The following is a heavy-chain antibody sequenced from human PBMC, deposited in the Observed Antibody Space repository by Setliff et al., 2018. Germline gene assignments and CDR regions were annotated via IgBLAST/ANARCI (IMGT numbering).Heavy chain of an antibody. CDR1: GFTFNRYW. Sequence: GGSLRLSCAASGFTFNRYWMSGVRQAPGKGLEWVANIKQDGSEKYYVDSVKGRFTISRDNAKNSLYLQMNSLRAEDTAVYYCARDGGEYWGQGTLVTVSS. V-gene: IGHV3-7*01. CDR2: IKQDGSEK. D-gene: IGHD3-16*01. J-gene: IGHJ4*02. CDR3: ARDGGEY.